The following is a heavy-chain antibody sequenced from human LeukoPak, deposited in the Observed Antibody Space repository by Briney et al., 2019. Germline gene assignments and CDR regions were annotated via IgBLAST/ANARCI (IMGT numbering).Heavy chain of an antibody. CDR1: GLTFYSYA. J-gene: IGHJ4*02. CDR2: ISGSANTI. V-gene: IGHV3-23*01. Sequence: GGSLRLSCAASGLTFYSYAMSWVRQAPGKGLEWVSGISGSANTIYYADSVKGRFTISRDNAKNTLYLQMSSLRAEDTAVYFCARNFYYGHDYWGQGTLVTVSS. D-gene: IGHD3-10*01. CDR3: ARNFYYGHDY.